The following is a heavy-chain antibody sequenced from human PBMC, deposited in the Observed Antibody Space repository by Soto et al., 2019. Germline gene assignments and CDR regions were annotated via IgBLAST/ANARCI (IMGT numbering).Heavy chain of an antibody. CDR1: GFAFSGYG. J-gene: IGHJ6*02. CDR2: IWFDGSDA. D-gene: IGHD2-15*01. V-gene: IGHV3-33*01. Sequence: GGSLRLSCAASGFAFSGYGMHWVRQAPGKGLEWVAFIWFDGSDALYSDSVKGRFTISRDNSKNTLFLQLNSLRGDDTAVYYCAREGYCSGGGCSGGMDVWGQGTTVTVSS. CDR3: AREGYCSGGGCSGGMDV.